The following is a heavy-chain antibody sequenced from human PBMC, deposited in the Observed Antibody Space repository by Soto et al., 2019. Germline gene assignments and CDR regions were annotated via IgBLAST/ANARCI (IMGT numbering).Heavy chain of an antibody. CDR2: ISGSGDST. Sequence: GGSLRLSCAASGFTFSNYAMSWVRQAPGKGLEWVATISGSGDSTYYADSVKGRITISRDISKNTLHLQINSLRADDTAVYYCAKHWQLVRSAGGYWGQGTLVTVSS. D-gene: IGHD6-6*01. V-gene: IGHV3-23*01. CDR3: AKHWQLVRSAGGY. CDR1: GFTFSNYA. J-gene: IGHJ4*02.